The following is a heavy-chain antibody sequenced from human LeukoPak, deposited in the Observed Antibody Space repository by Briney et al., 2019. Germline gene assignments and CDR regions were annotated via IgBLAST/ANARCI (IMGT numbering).Heavy chain of an antibody. CDR2: VDHSGST. J-gene: IGHJ4*02. V-gene: IGHV4-59*01. D-gene: IGHD4-17*01. CDR3: ARLKATVSIHAYFDY. CDR1: GGSFSSYY. Sequence: SGTLSLTCTVSGGSFSSYYWTWIRQPPGKGLEWIGYVDHSGSTNYNPSLKSRVTISSDTSRNQFSLELNPVTAADTAVYYCARLKATVSIHAYFDYWGQGTLVTVSS.